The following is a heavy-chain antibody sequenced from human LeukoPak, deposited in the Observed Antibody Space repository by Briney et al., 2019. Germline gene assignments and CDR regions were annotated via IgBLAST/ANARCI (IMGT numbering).Heavy chain of an antibody. CDR2: IYSGGST. CDR1: GITVSSNY. CDR3: ARDPYNSGSSYFDY. Sequence: GGSLRLSCAVSGITVSSNYMSWVRQAPGKGLEWVSAIYSGGSTFYADSVKGRFTISRDNSKNTLYLQMNSLRAEDTAVYYCARDPYNSGSSYFDYWGQGTLVTVSS. J-gene: IGHJ4*02. D-gene: IGHD3-10*01. V-gene: IGHV3-53*01.